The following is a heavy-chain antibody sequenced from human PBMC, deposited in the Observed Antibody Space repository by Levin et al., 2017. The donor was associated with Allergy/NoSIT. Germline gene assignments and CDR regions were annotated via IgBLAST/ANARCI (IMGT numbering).Heavy chain of an antibody. CDR3: ARAKSLGYCSSTNCPGGVGLDG. D-gene: IGHD2-2*01. Sequence: ASVKVSCKASGYTFTSSDINWVRQATGQGLEWMAWMKPNSGNTGYAQKFQGRVTMTRNTSISTAYLELSSLTSEDTAVYYCARAKSLGYCSSTNCPGGVGLDGWGQGTTVTVSS. CDR2: MKPNSGNT. V-gene: IGHV1-8*01. CDR1: GYTFTSSD. J-gene: IGHJ6*02.